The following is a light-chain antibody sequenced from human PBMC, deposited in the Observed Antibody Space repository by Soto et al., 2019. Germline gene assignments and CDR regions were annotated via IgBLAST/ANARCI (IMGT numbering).Light chain of an antibody. Sequence: DIQMTQSPSSPSASVGDRVTITCRASQSISSYLNWYQQKPGKAPNLLIYAASSLQGGVPSRFTGSGSGTDFTLTISSLQPEDFATYYCQQSYSTPPTFGGGTKVEIK. V-gene: IGKV1-39*01. J-gene: IGKJ4*01. CDR1: QSISSY. CDR3: QQSYSTPPT. CDR2: AAS.